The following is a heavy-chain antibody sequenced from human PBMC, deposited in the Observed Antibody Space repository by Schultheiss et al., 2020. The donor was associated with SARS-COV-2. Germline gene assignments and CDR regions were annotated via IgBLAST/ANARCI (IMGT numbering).Heavy chain of an antibody. CDR2: ISGSGGST. J-gene: IGHJ4*02. V-gene: IGHV3-23*01. CDR1: GFTFSSYA. D-gene: IGHD1-26*01. CDR3: AKDSGNRDY. Sequence: GESLKISCAASGFTFSSYAMSWVRQAPGKGLEWVSAISGSGGSTYYADSVKGRFTISRDNSKNTLYLQMNSLRAEDTAVYYCAKDSGNRDYWGQGTLVTVSS.